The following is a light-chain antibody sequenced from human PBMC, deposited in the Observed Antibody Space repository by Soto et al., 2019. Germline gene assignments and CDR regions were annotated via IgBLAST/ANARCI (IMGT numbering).Light chain of an antibody. CDR1: QGISNY. J-gene: IGKJ3*01. Sequence: DIQMTQSPSSLSASVGDRVTITCRASQGISNYLAWYQQKPGKVPKLLIYAASTLQSGVPLRFSGSGSGTAFTLTISSLQPDDVATYYCQKYNSASFTFGPGTKVDIK. CDR2: AAS. V-gene: IGKV1-27*01. CDR3: QKYNSASFT.